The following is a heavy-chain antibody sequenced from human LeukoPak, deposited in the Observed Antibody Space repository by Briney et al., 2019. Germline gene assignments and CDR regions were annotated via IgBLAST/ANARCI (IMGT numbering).Heavy chain of an antibody. CDR2: IYPGDSDT. D-gene: IGHD6-13*01. J-gene: IGHJ6*04. V-gene: IGHV5-51*01. CDR1: GYSFTSYW. Sequence: GESLKISCKGSGYSFTSYWIGWVRQMPGKGLEWMGIIYPGDSDTRYSPSFQGQVTISADKSISTAYLQWSSLKASDTAMYYCASHGGYSSSWYVVDVWGKGTTVTVSS. CDR3: ASHGGYSSSWYVVDV.